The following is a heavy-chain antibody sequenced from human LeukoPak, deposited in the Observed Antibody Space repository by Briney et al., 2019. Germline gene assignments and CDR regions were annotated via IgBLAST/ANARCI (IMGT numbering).Heavy chain of an antibody. D-gene: IGHD1-14*01. CDR1: GYTFTSYG. CDR3: ARDQAAITTPLAWSFAL. CDR2: ISAYNGNT. V-gene: IGHV1-18*01. J-gene: IGHJ2*01. Sequence: ASVKVSCKASGYTFTSYGISWVRQAPGQGLEWMGWISAYNGNTNYAQKLQGRVTITRDTSTNTLYMELSSLRSEDTAVYYCARDQAAITTPLAWSFALWGRGTLVTVSS.